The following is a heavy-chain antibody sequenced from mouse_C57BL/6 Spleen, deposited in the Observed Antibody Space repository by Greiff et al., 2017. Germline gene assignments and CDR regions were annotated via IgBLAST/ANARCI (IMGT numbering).Heavy chain of an antibody. CDR1: GFNIKNTY. J-gene: IGHJ4*01. D-gene: IGHD1-1*01. V-gene: IGHV14-3*01. CDR3: ARSPFCDGSRDYAMDY. Sequence: VQLQQSVAELVRPGASVKLSCTASGFNIKNTYMHWVKQRPEQGLEWIGRIDPANGNTKYAPKFQGKATITADTSSNTAYLQLSSLTCEDTAIYYCARSPFCDGSRDYAMDYWGQGTSVTVSS. CDR2: IDPANGNT.